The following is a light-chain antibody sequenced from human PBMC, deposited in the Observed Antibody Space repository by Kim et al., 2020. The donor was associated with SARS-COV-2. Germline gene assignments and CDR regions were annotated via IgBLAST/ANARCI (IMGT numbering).Light chain of an antibody. J-gene: IGKJ4*01. Sequence: SPGEGATLACRASQSIISTYLAWFQQKPGQAPTLLMYGASYRATDIPDRFSGSAAGTVFSLTTSRLEPEDSAVYYCHYYGTSFLTFGGGTKVDIK. V-gene: IGKV3-20*01. CDR2: GAS. CDR3: HYYGTSFLT. CDR1: QSIISTY.